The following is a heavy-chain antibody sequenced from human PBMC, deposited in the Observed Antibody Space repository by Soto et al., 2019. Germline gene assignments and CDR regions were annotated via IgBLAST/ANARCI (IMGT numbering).Heavy chain of an antibody. D-gene: IGHD2-15*01. CDR2: INPSGGST. CDR3: ARDPPRYCSGGSCYSDAAGPNYYFDY. CDR1: GYTFTSYY. J-gene: IGHJ4*02. Sequence: QVQLVQSGAEVKKPGASVKVSCKASGYTFTSYYMHWVRQAPGQGLEWMGIINPSGGSTSYAQKFQGRVTMTRDTSTSTVYMELSSLRSEDTAVYYCARDPPRYCSGGSCYSDAAGPNYYFDYWGQGTLVTVSS. V-gene: IGHV1-46*03.